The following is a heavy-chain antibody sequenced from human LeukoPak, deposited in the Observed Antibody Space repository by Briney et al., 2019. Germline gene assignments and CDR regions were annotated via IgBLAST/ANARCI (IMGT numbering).Heavy chain of an antibody. CDR2: IRYDGSDK. V-gene: IGHV3-30*02. CDR1: GFTFSSYG. J-gene: IGHJ6*03. Sequence: GGSLRLSCAASGFTFSSYGMHWVRQAPGKGLEWVAFIRYDGSDKYYADSVKGRFTISRDNAKNSLYLQMNSLRAEDTAVYYCARDQYYDFWSGYYYYMDVWGKGTTVTVSS. CDR3: ARDQYYDFWSGYYYYMDV. D-gene: IGHD3-3*01.